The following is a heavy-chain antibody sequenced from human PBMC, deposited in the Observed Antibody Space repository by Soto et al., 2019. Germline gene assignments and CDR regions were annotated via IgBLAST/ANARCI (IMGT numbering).Heavy chain of an antibody. V-gene: IGHV4-31*03. J-gene: IGHJ5*02. CDR3: ATDGSSTANYIDP. Sequence: SETLSLTCTVSGDAIYIGGYYWTWIRQHPGKGLEWIGYIYHTGKTYYNPSLESRVTMSVDTSKNQFSLKLASVTAADTAVYYRATDGSSTANYIDPGRQRTLVTVSS. CDR1: GDAIYIGGYY. D-gene: IGHD2-2*01. CDR2: IYHTGKT.